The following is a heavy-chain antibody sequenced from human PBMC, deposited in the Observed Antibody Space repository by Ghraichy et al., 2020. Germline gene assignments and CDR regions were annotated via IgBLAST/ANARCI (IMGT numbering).Heavy chain of an antibody. Sequence: SVKVSCKASGDTFSIYAFSWVRQAPGQGLEWMGGIIPIFGEVNYAQKFQGRVTITADDFTSTAYMELSSLRSEDTAVYYCARGRKSVLRFLERLPDWGQGTLVTVSS. CDR1: GDTFSIYA. J-gene: IGHJ4*02. D-gene: IGHD3-3*01. V-gene: IGHV1-69*13. CDR3: ARGRKSVLRFLERLPD. CDR2: IIPIFGEV.